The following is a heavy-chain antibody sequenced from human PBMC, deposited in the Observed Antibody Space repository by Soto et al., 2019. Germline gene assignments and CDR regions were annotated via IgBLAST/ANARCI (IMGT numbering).Heavy chain of an antibody. CDR1: GLTFSSYW. Sequence: RWSLRLSCAASGLTFSSYWMSWVRQAPGKGLEWVANIKQDGSEKYYVDSVKGRFTISRDNAKNSLYLQMNSLRAEDTAVYYCARDPTKGYYDSSGYYFYYGIDVCGQGPTVTVSS. V-gene: IGHV3-7*01. CDR2: IKQDGSEK. J-gene: IGHJ6*02. CDR3: ARDPTKGYYDSSGYYFYYGIDV. D-gene: IGHD3-22*01.